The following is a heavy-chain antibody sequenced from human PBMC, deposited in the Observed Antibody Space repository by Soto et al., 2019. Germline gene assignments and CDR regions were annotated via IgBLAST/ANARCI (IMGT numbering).Heavy chain of an antibody. CDR2: IIPNLGIT. Sequence: QVQLVQSGAEVKKPGSSGKVSCKASGGTLSSYTFSWVRQAPGQGLEWMGMIIPNLGITNYAQKFQGRITIIVDKSTSTAYMELSSLRSEDTAVYYCARDKGYCSGASCPDFDYWGQGTLVTVSS. CDR3: ARDKGYCSGASCPDFDY. D-gene: IGHD2-15*01. V-gene: IGHV1-69*08. CDR1: GGTLSSYT. J-gene: IGHJ4*02.